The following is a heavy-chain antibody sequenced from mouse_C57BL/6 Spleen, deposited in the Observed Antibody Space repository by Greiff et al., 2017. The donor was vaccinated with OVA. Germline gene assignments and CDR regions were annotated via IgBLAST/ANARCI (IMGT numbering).Heavy chain of an antibody. CDR3: SYYGSSYGYFDV. D-gene: IGHD1-1*01. CDR2: IYPGSGST. Sequence: QVQLQQSGAELVKPGASVKMSCKASGYTFTSYWITWVKQRPGQGLEWIGDIYPGSGSTNYNEKFKGKATLTVDTSSSTAYMQLSSLTSEDSAVYYCSYYGSSYGYFDVWGTGTTVTVSS. J-gene: IGHJ1*03. CDR1: GYTFTSYW. V-gene: IGHV1-55*01.